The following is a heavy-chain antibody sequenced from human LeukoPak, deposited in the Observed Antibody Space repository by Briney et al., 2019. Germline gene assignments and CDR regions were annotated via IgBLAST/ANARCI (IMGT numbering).Heavy chain of an antibody. J-gene: IGHJ6*02. CDR3: ARVQGYYGSGSYYTDFYYCGMDV. CDR1: GYTFTTYG. V-gene: IGHV1-18*01. Sequence: ASVKVSCKASGYTFTTYGISWVRQAPGQGLEWMGWISAYNGNTNYAQKLQGRVTMTTDTSTSTAYMELRSLRSDDAAVYYCARVQGYYGSGSYYTDFYYCGMDVWRQGTTVSVSS. D-gene: IGHD3-10*01. CDR2: ISAYNGNT.